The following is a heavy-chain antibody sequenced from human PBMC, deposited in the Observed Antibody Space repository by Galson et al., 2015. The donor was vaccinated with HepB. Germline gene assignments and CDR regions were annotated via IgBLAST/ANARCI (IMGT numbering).Heavy chain of an antibody. CDR2: INTYTGNP. D-gene: IGHD3-22*01. CDR1: GYTFTNYA. CDR3: ARAEGSDYYYVGY. J-gene: IGHJ4*02. Sequence: SVKVSCKASGYTFTNYAMNWVRQAPGQGPEWMGWINTYTGNPTYAQGFTGRFVFSLDTSVSTAYLQISSLKAEDTAVYYCARAEGSDYYYVGYWGQGTLVTVSS. V-gene: IGHV7-4-1*02.